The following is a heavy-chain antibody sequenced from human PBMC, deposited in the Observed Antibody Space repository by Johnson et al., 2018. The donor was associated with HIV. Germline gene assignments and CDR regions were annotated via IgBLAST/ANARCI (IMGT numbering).Heavy chain of an antibody. CDR3: ARGRGALDI. CDR2: ISGSGDSI. Sequence: VQLVESGGGVVQPGRSLRLSCAASGFTFSSYAMSWVRQAPGKGLEWVSAISGSGDSIYYADSVKGRFTISRDNSKNTLYLQMNSLRVEDTAVYYCARGRGALDIWGQGTMVTVSS. V-gene: IGHV3-23*04. D-gene: IGHD3-16*01. CDR1: GFTFSSYA. J-gene: IGHJ3*02.